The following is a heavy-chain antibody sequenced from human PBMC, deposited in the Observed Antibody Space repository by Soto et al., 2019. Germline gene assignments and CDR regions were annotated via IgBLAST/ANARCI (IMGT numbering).Heavy chain of an antibody. D-gene: IGHD2-15*01. CDR3: ATGLVVDYDIDY. CDR2: IIPILGIA. Sequence: QVQLVQSGAEVKKPGSSVKVSCKASGGTFSSYTISWVRQAPGQGLEWMGRIIPILGIANYAQKFQGRVTMTADKSTSTAYMELSSLRSEDTAVYYCATGLVVDYDIDYWGQGTLVTVSS. V-gene: IGHV1-69*02. CDR1: GGTFSSYT. J-gene: IGHJ4*02.